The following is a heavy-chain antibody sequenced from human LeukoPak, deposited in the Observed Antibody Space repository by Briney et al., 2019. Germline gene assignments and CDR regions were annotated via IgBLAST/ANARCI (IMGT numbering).Heavy chain of an antibody. J-gene: IGHJ3*02. Sequence: GGSLRLSCAASGFTFSSSSMNWVRQAPGKGLEWVSSISSSSYIYYADSVKGRFTISRDNAKNSLYLQMNSLRAEDTAVYYCAKEAIFGVVIPKGDAFDIWGQGTMVTVSS. CDR3: AKEAIFGVVIPKGDAFDI. D-gene: IGHD3-3*01. CDR2: ISSSSYI. CDR1: GFTFSSSS. V-gene: IGHV3-21*01.